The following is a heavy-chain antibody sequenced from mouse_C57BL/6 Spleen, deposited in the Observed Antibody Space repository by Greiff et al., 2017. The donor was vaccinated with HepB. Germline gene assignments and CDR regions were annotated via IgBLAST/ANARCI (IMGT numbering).Heavy chain of an antibody. CDR3: ARGDSNYVGTWFAY. V-gene: IGHV3-6*01. D-gene: IGHD2-5*01. Sequence: EVQLQESGPGLVKPSQSLSLTCSVTGYSITSGYYWNWIRQFPGNKLEWMGYISYDGSNNYNPSLKNRISITRDTSKNQFFLKLNSVTTEDTATYYCARGDSNYVGTWFAYWGQGTLVTVSA. CDR2: ISYDGSN. CDR1: GYSITSGYY. J-gene: IGHJ3*01.